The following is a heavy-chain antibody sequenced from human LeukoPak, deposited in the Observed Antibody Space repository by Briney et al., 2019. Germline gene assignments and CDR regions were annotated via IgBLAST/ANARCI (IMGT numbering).Heavy chain of an antibody. CDR1: GYSFTSYW. D-gene: IGHD3-10*01. V-gene: IGHV5-51*01. J-gene: IGHJ6*03. CDR2: IYPGNYDT. Sequence: GESLKISCKGSGYSFTSYWIGWVRQMPGKGLELMGIIYPGNYDTSYSPSFQGQVTISADTSISTSYLQRSRQKASVTAMYYCARKITMVRGVIITPGKYYYYYYMDVWGKGTTVTVSS. CDR3: ARKITMVRGVIITPGKYYYYYYMDV.